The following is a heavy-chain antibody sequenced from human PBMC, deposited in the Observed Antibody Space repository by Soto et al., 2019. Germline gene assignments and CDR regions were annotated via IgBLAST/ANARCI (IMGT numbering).Heavy chain of an antibody. V-gene: IGHV1-24*01. Sequence: ASVKVSCKVSGYTLTELSIDWVRQAPGKGLEWMGGFDPEDGETIYAQKFQGRVTMTEDTSTETAYMELSSLRSEDTAVYYCATSLYCSSTSCPPRAFDIWGQGTMVTVSS. CDR1: GYTLTELS. CDR3: ATSLYCSSTSCPPRAFDI. D-gene: IGHD2-2*01. CDR2: FDPEDGET. J-gene: IGHJ3*02.